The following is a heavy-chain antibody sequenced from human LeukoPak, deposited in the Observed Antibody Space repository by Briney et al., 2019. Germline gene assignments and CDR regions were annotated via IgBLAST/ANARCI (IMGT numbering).Heavy chain of an antibody. J-gene: IGHJ3*02. CDR3: ARDIAVAGSWNI. CDR1: GFTFSSYA. Sequence: GGSLRLSCAASGFTFSSYAMSWVRQAPGKGLEWVSVIYSGGSTYYADSVKGRFTISRDNSKNTLYLQMNSLRAEDTAVYYCARDIAVAGSWNIWGQGTMVTVSS. V-gene: IGHV3-53*01. D-gene: IGHD6-19*01. CDR2: IYSGGST.